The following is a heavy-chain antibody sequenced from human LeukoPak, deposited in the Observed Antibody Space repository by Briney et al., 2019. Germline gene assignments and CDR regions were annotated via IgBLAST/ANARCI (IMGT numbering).Heavy chain of an antibody. V-gene: IGHV4-4*07. CDR1: GGSISSYY. CDR2: IYTSEST. D-gene: IGHD3/OR15-3a*01. J-gene: IGHJ4*02. CDR3: ARDTGTSRYFDY. Sequence: SETLSLTCTVSGGSISSYYWSWIRQPAGKGLEWIGRIYTSESTNYNPSLKSRVTMSVDTPKIQFSLKLSSVTAADTAVYYCARDTGTSRYFDYWDQGTLVTVSS.